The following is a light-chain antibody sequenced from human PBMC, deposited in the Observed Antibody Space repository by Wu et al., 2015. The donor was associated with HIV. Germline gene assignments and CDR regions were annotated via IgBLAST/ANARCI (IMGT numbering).Light chain of an antibody. V-gene: IGKV3-20*01. CDR3: QQHSGSPTWT. CDR2: GAF. Sequence: EIVLTQPPGTLSLSPGERATLSCRASQSISSRYLAWYQQKPGQAPRLLIYGAFSRAAGIPDRFSGSESGTDFTLSIGRLEPEDSAVYYCQQHSGSPTWTFGQGTKVEIK. J-gene: IGKJ1*01. CDR1: QSISSRY.